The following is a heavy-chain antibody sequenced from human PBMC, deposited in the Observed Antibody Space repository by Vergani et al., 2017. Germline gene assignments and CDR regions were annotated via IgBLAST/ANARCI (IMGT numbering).Heavy chain of an antibody. J-gene: IGHJ6*03. D-gene: IGHD2-2*01. CDR3: ARGRYCSSTSCYAPYYYYMDG. CDR1: GYTFTSYG. Sequence: QVQLVQSGAEVKKPGASVKVSCKASGYTFTSYGISWVRQAPGQGLEWMGWISAYNGNTNYAQKLQGRVTMTTDTSTSTAYMELRSLRSDDTAVYYCARGRYCSSTSCYAPYYYYMDGWGKGTTVTVSS. V-gene: IGHV1-18*01. CDR2: ISAYNGNT.